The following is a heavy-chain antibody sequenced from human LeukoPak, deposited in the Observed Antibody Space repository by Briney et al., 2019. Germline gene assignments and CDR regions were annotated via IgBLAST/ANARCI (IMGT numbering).Heavy chain of an antibody. D-gene: IGHD6-19*01. Sequence: SETLSLTCAVYGGSFSGYYWSWIRQPPGKGLEWIREINHSGSTNYNPSLKSRVTISVDTSKNQFSLKLSSVTAADTAVYYCARAQQWLDGNWFDPWGQGTLVTVSS. V-gene: IGHV4-34*01. J-gene: IGHJ5*02. CDR2: INHSGST. CDR3: ARAQQWLDGNWFDP. CDR1: GGSFSGYY.